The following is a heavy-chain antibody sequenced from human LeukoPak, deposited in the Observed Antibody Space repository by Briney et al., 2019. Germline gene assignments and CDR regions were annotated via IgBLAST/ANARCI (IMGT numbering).Heavy chain of an antibody. D-gene: IGHD3-10*01. CDR2: IYHSGST. V-gene: IGHV4-38-2*02. CDR1: GYSISSGYY. CDR3: ARSGGGYGSGSYYYFDY. J-gene: IGHJ4*02. Sequence: SETLSLTCTVSGYSISSGYYWGWIRQPPGKGLEWIGSIYHSGSTYYNPSLKSRVTISVDKSKNQFSLKLSSVTAADTAVYYCARSGGGYGSGSYYYFDYWGQGTLVTVSS.